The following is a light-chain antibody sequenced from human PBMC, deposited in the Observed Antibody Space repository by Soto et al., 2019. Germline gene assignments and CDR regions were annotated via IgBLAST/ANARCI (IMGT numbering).Light chain of an antibody. CDR3: QYYDSSPWT. CDR2: SAF. J-gene: IGKJ1*01. CDR1: QSVSSNY. V-gene: IGKV3-20*01. Sequence: EIVLTQSPGTLSLSPGERGTLSCRASQSVSSNYLAWYQQKPGQAPRLLLYSAFSSATGIPDRFSGSGSGTDFTLTISRLEPEDFAVYYCQYYDSSPWTFGLGTKVEIK.